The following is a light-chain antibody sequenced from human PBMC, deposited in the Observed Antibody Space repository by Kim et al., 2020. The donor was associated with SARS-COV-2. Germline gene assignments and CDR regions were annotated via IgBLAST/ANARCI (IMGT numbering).Light chain of an antibody. CDR1: QSVSSSY. J-gene: IGKJ4*01. V-gene: IGKV3-20*01. CDR2: GAS. CDR3: QQYGSSPLT. Sequence: EIVLTQSPGTLSLSPGERATLSCRASQSVSSSYLVWYQQKPGQAPRLLIYGASSSATGIPDRFSGSGSGTDFTLTISRLEPEDFAVYYCQQYGSSPLTFGGGTKVDIK.